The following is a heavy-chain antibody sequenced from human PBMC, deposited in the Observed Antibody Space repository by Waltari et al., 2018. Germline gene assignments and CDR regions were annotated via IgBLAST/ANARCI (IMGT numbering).Heavy chain of an antibody. CDR1: GLTISDYA. J-gene: IGHJ4*02. CDR3: IRPFEMGID. Sequence: EVQLVESGGALVQPGGSLKLDCAAYGLTISDYAIHWVRQASGKGREWVGRIRSRFKGDATAYGESVQGRFTISRDDSKNTVYLEMNSLKTDDTAVYYCIRPFEMGIDWGQGTLVTVSS. V-gene: IGHV3-73*01. D-gene: IGHD7-27*01. CDR2: IRSRFKGDAT.